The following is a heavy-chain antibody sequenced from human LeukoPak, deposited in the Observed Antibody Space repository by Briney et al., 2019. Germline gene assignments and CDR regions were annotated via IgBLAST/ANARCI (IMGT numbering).Heavy chain of an antibody. CDR2: ISGSGGST. J-gene: IGHJ4*02. CDR1: GFTFTTYG. V-gene: IGHV3-23*01. Sequence: PGGSLRLSCAASGFTFTTYGMIWVRQAPGKGLEWVSAISGSGGSTYYADSVKGRFTISRDNSKNTLYLQMNSLRAEGTAVYYCAKESAKWELNSPFCYWGQGTLVTVSS. CDR3: AKESAKWELNSPFCY. D-gene: IGHD1-26*01.